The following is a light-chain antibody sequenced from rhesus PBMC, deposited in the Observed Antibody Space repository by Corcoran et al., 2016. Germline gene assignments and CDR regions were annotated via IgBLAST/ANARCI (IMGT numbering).Light chain of an antibody. V-gene: IGKV1-22*01. CDR2: KAS. CDR1: QRISSW. J-gene: IGKJ4*01. Sequence: SASVGDTVTITCRASQRISSWLDWYQQKPGKAPQLLIYKASSLQRGGPSGFSGSGSGTDFTLTISSLQPEDFATYYCLQFSSSPLTFGVWTKVQIK. CDR3: LQFSSSPLT.